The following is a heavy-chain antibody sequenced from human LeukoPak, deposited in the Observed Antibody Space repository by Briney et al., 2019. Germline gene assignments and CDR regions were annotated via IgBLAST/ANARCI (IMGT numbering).Heavy chain of an antibody. CDR3: ARDRYYFDY. CDR2: IKQDGSEK. V-gene: IGHV3-7*01. J-gene: IGHJ4*02. CDR1: GFTVSSNE. Sequence: GGSLRLSCAASGFTVSSNEMSWVRQAPGKGLEWVANIKQDGSEKYYVDSVKGRFTISRDNAKNSLYLQMNSLRAEDTAVYYCARDRYYFDYWGQGTLVTVSS.